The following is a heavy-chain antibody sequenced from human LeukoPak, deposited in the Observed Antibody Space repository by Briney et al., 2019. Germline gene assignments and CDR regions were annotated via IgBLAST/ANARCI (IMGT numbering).Heavy chain of an antibody. CDR1: GGSISSYY. CDR3: ARERGDYSTLGPYYYYYMDV. CDR2: IYYSGST. V-gene: IGHV4-59*01. J-gene: IGHJ6*03. D-gene: IGHD4-11*01. Sequence: SETLSLTCTVSGGSISSYYWSWIRQPPGKGLEWIGYIYYSGSTNYNPSLKSRVTISVGTSKNQFSLKLSSVTAADTAVYYCARERGDYSTLGPYYYYYMDVWGKGTTVTVSS.